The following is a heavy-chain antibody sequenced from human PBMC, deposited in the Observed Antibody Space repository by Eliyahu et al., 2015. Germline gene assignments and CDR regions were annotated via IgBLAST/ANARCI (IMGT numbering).Heavy chain of an antibody. CDR1: GFTFSSYG. CDR3: AKNVKLRYFDWLPYFDY. V-gene: IGHV3-30*18. D-gene: IGHD3-9*01. J-gene: IGHJ4*02. Sequence: GFTFSSYGMHWVRQAPGKGLEWVAVISYDGSNKYYADSVKGRFTISRDNSKNTLYLQMNSLRAEDTAVYYCAKNVKLRYFDWLPYFDYWGQGTLVTVSS. CDR2: ISYDGSNK.